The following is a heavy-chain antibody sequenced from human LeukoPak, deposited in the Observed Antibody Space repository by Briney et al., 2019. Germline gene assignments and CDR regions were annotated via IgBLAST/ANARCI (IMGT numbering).Heavy chain of an antibody. CDR3: ARDPAVAGTEGIYFDY. CDR2: VYHSGGT. J-gene: IGHJ4*02. D-gene: IGHD6-13*01. V-gene: IGHV4-4*02. Sequence: SGTLSLTCTVSGGSISSSNWWSWVRQSPGKGLEWIGQVYHSGGTIYNPSLKSRVTISVDQSKNQFSLKLTSVTAADTAVYYCARDPAVAGTEGIYFDYWGQGTLVTVSP. CDR1: GGSISSSNW.